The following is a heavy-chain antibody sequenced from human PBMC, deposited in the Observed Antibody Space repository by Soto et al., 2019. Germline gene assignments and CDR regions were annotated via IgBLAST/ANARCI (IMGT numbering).Heavy chain of an antibody. CDR2: IYPGDSDT. V-gene: IGHV5-51*01. CDR1: GYTFSNFW. Sequence: EVQLVQSGAEVKKPGESLKISCKGSGYTFSNFWIGWVRQMPGKGLEWMGIIYPGDSDTRYSPSFQGQVTISADKSIRTAYLQWSSLTAAYTAMYYCARPYGGNVGRAIYWGQGTLVTVSS. D-gene: IGHD2-15*01. J-gene: IGHJ4*02. CDR3: ARPYGGNVGRAIY.